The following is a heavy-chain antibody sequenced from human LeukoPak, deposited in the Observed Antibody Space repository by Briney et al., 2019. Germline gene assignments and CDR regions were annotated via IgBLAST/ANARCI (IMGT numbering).Heavy chain of an antibody. CDR2: IWYDGSNK. D-gene: IGHD5-12*01. J-gene: IGHJ4*02. Sequence: GRSLRLSCAASGFTFSSYGMHWVRQARGKGLEWVAVIWYDGSNKYYADSVKGRFTISRDNSKNTLYLQMNSLRAEDTAVYYCAKGRGYSGYQKVDYWGQGTLVTVSS. CDR3: AKGRGYSGYQKVDY. V-gene: IGHV3-33*06. CDR1: GFTFSSYG.